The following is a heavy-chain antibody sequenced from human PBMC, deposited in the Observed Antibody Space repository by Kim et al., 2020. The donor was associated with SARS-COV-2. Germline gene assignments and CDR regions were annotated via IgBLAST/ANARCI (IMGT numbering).Heavy chain of an antibody. Sequence: YNDYAASVKGRIIINPDTSKNLFSLQLNSVTPEDTAVYYCAEGHYHGLDVWGQGTTVSVSS. J-gene: IGHJ6*02. V-gene: IGHV6-1*01. CDR2: YN. CDR3: AEGHYHGLDV.